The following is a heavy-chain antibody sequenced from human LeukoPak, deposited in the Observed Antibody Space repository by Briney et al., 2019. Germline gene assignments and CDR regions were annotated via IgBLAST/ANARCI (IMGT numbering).Heavy chain of an antibody. J-gene: IGHJ6*04. CDR1: GFTFSTYE. D-gene: IGHD3-3*01. V-gene: IGHV3-48*03. CDR3: ARSRGDFWSGYLGGV. CDR2: ISSSGSTI. Sequence: GGSLRLSCAASGFTFSTYEMNWVRQAPGKGLEWVSYISSSGSTIYYADSVKGRFTIARDNAKNSMYLQMNRLSAEDTAVYYCARSRGDFWSGYLGGVWGKETTVSVLS.